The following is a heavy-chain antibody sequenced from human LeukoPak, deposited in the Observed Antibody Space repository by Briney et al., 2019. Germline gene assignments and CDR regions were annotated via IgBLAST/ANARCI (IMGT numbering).Heavy chain of an antibody. V-gene: IGHV3-30-3*01. CDR1: GFSFSSYA. D-gene: IGHD1-26*01. Sequence: GGSLRLSCAASGFSFSSYAVHWVRQPPGRGLEWVAVISYDGNSKYYADFLKGRFTISRDNSKNTLYLQMNSLRAEDTAVYYCARVSSAYWEGGFGVWGQGTMVTVSS. J-gene: IGHJ3*01. CDR2: ISYDGNSK. CDR3: ARVSSAYWEGGFGV.